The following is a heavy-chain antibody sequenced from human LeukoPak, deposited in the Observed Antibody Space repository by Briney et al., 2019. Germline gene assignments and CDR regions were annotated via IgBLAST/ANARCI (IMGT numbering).Heavy chain of an antibody. Sequence: SETLSLTCTVSGGSISNYYWSWIRQPPGKGLEWIGYIDYSGSTNYNPSLKSRVTISVDTSKNQFSLKLSPVTAADTAVYYCARGGCNIWEYYFGYWGQGTLVTVSS. J-gene: IGHJ4*02. CDR3: ARGGCNIWEYYFGY. V-gene: IGHV4-59*01. CDR2: IDYSGST. CDR1: GGSISNYY. D-gene: IGHD2-2*02.